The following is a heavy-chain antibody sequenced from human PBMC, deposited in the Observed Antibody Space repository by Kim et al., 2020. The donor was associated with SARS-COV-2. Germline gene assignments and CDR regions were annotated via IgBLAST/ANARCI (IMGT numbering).Heavy chain of an antibody. D-gene: IGHD5-12*01. Sequence: GGSLRLSCAASGFTFSSYAMSWVRQAPGKGLEWVSAISGSGGSTYYADSVKGRFTISRDNSKNTLYLQMNSLRAEDTAVYYCAKVYRAVDGYNYFDYWGQGTLVTVSS. V-gene: IGHV3-23*01. J-gene: IGHJ4*02. CDR1: GFTFSSYA. CDR2: ISGSGGST. CDR3: AKVYRAVDGYNYFDY.